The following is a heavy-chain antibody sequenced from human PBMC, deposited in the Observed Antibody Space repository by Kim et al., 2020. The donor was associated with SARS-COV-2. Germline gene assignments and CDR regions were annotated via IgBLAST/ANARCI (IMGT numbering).Heavy chain of an antibody. D-gene: IGHD1-26*01. V-gene: IGHV3-23*01. Sequence: SGKGRFTISKDSSANTLYLQMNSLRADDTAVYYCARDPRAGATAGEYFHHWGQGTLVTVSS. CDR3: ARDPRAGATAGEYFHH. J-gene: IGHJ1*01.